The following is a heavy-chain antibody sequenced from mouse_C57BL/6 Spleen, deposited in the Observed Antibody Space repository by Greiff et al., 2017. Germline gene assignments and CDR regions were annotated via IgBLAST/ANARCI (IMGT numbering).Heavy chain of an antibody. J-gene: IGHJ2*01. D-gene: IGHD2-1*01. CDR3: ARDDYGNYYFDY. V-gene: IGHV5-4*01. Sequence: EVKVVESGGGLVKPGGSLKLSCAASGFNFSSYAMSWVRQTPEKRLEWVATISDGGSYTYYPDNVKGRFTISRDNAKNNLYLQMSHLKSDDTAMYYCARDDYGNYYFDYWGQGTTLTVSS. CDR1: GFNFSSYA. CDR2: ISDGGSYT.